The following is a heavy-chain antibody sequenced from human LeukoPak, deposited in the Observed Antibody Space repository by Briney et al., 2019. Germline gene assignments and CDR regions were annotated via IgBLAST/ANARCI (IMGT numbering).Heavy chain of an antibody. CDR1: GFTFSSYG. Sequence: GGSLRLSCAASGFTFSSYGMHWVRQAPGKGLEWVAVISYDGGNKYYADSVKGRFTISRDNSKNTLYLQMNSLRAEDTAVHYCAKERIVVVPAALDYWGQGTLVTVSS. J-gene: IGHJ4*02. V-gene: IGHV3-30*18. CDR2: ISYDGGNK. CDR3: AKERIVVVPAALDY. D-gene: IGHD2-2*01.